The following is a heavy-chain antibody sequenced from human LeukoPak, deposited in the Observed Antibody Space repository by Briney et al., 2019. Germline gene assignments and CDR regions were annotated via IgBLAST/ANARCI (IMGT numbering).Heavy chain of an antibody. V-gene: IGHV3-74*01. D-gene: IGHD3-10*01. J-gene: IGHJ4*02. CDR3: AKDYYYGSGSYYNGGYFDY. CDR1: RFTFSTYW. CDR2: INSDGSST. Sequence: GGSLRLSCAASRFTFSTYWMHWVRQAPGKGLVWVSRINSDGSSTGYADSVKGRFTISRDNAKNSLYLQMNSLRAEDTALYYCAKDYYYGSGSYYNGGYFDYWGQGTLVTVSS.